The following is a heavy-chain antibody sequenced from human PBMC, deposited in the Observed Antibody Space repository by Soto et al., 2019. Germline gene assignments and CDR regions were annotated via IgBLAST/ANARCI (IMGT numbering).Heavy chain of an antibody. CDR2: ISGIGGST. D-gene: IGHD3-22*01. V-gene: IGHV3-23*01. Sequence: EVQLLESGGGLVQPGGSLRLSCAASGFTFSSYAMSWVRQAPGKGLEWVSAISGIGGSTYYADSVKGRFTISRDNSKNTLYLHMNSLRAEDTAVYYCAKDRAYYYDSSRLDYWGQGTLVTVSS. J-gene: IGHJ4*02. CDR1: GFTFSSYA. CDR3: AKDRAYYYDSSRLDY.